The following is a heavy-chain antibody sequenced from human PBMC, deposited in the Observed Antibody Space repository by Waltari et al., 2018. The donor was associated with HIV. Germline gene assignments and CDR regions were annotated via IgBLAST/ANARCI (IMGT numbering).Heavy chain of an antibody. CDR2: ISHRGST. J-gene: IGHJ4*02. CDR1: SYSFSSAYS. D-gene: IGHD5-12*01. CDR3: ARGDIVATGGFDF. Sequence: QVQLQESGPGLVKPSETLSLTCAVSSYSFSSAYSWGWIRQSPGKGLVWIGSISHRGSTYYNPSLKSRVTISVDTSKNQVSLKLSSVTAADTAVYYCARGDIVATGGFDFWGQGTLVTVSS. V-gene: IGHV4-38-2*01.